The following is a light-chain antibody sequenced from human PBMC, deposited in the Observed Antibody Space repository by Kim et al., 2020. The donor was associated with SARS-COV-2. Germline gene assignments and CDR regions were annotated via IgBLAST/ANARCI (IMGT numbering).Light chain of an antibody. CDR2: YDN. V-gene: IGLV3-21*04. Sequence: SYVLTQPPSVSVAPGKTASITCGGFNIGSKSVHWYQQKPGQAPVLVIYYDNDRPSGIPERFSGSNSGNTATLTISRVEAGDEADYYCQVWDSSSDHRVFGGGTQLTVL. CDR3: QVWDSSSDHRV. J-gene: IGLJ3*02. CDR1: NIGSKS.